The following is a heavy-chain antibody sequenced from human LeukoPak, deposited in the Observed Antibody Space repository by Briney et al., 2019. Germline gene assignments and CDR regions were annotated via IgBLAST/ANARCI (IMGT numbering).Heavy chain of an antibody. Sequence: SETLSLTCTVSGYSISNGYYWGWIRQPPGKGLEWVGSISHRGSTYYNPSLRSRITISLDRSKQKFSLKLTSVTAADTAVYFCARGAEYYAIWRGYAGYSDYWGQGSRSPSPQ. CDR3: ARGAEYYAIWRGYAGYSDY. CDR2: ISHRGST. CDR1: GYSISNGYY. J-gene: IGHJ4*02. V-gene: IGHV4-38-2*02. D-gene: IGHD3-3*01.